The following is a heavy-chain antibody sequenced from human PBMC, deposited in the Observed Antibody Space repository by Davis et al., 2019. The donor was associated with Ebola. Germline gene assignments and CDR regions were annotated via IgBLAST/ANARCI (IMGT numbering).Heavy chain of an antibody. J-gene: IGHJ4*02. CDR2: IYYSGTT. Sequence: MPSETLSLTCTVSGGSISSTSYYWGWIRQPPGKGLEWIGSIYYSGTTYYNPSLKSRVSISVDTSKNHFSLKLSSVTAADLAVYYCARLTKWEAYFDYWGQGTLVTVSS. CDR3: ARLTKWEAYFDY. D-gene: IGHD1-26*01. V-gene: IGHV4-39*02. CDR1: GGSISSTSYY.